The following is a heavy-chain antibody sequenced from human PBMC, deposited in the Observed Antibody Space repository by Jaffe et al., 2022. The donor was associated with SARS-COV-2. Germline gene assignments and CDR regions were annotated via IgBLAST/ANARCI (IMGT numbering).Heavy chain of an antibody. CDR3: ARDERYSYGQIGAFDI. CDR2: ISYDGSNK. J-gene: IGHJ3*02. Sequence: QVQLVESGGGVVQPGRSLRLSCAASGFTFSSYAMHWVRQAPGKGLEWVAVISYDGSNKYYADSVKGRFTISRDNSKNTLYLQMNSLRAEDTAVYYCARDERYSYGQIGAFDIWGQGTMVTVSS. V-gene: IGHV3-30-3*01. CDR1: GFTFSSYA. D-gene: IGHD5-18*01.